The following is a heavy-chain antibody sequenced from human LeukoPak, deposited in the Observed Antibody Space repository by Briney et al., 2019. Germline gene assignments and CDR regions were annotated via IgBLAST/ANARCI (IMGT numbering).Heavy chain of an antibody. CDR3: ASLRGYSYGTFDY. J-gene: IGHJ4*02. CDR2: IYYSGST. V-gene: IGHV4-30-4*08. Sequence: SQTLSLTCTVSGGSISSGDYYWSWIRQPPGKGLEWIGYIYYSGSTYYNPSLKSRVTISVDTSKSQFSLKLSSVTAADTAVYHCASLRGYSYGTFDYWGQGTLVTVSS. D-gene: IGHD5-18*01. CDR1: GGSISSGDYY.